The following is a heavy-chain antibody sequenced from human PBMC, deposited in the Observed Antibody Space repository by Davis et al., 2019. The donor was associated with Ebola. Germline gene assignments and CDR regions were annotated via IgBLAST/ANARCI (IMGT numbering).Heavy chain of an antibody. J-gene: IGHJ4*02. CDR3: ARSLLYGPFDY. Sequence: MPSETLSLTCTVSGGSINSGDWWSWVRQPPGKGLEWIGYIYYSGSTNYNPSLKSRVTISVDTSKNQFSLKLSSVTAADTAVYYCARSLLYGPFDYWGQGTLVTVSS. D-gene: IGHD2-2*02. CDR2: IYYSGST. V-gene: IGHV4-61*08. CDR1: GGSINSGDW.